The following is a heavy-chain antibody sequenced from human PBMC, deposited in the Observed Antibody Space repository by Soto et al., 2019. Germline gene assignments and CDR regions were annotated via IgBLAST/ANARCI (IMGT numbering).Heavy chain of an antibody. Sequence: SETLSLTCAVSGYSISTGFNWAWIRQPPGKGLEWIGYIYYSGSTNYNPSLKSRVTISVDTSKNQFSLKLSSVTAADTAVYYCARGPRAIVVVPGDWFDPWGQGTLVTVSS. J-gene: IGHJ5*02. CDR2: IYYSGST. V-gene: IGHV4-61*01. CDR3: ARGPRAIVVVPGDWFDP. CDR1: GYSISTGFN. D-gene: IGHD2-2*01.